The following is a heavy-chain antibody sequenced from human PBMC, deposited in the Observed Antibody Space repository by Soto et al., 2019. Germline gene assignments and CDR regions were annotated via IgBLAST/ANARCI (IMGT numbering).Heavy chain of an antibody. CDR2: IYWDDDK. D-gene: IGHD6-13*01. CDR3: AHRRRSTSWIHLTFYY. Sequence: QITLMESGPTLVKPTQTLTLTFTVTGFSLSTNGVGVGWIRQPPGKALEWLALIYWDDDKYYSPSLKIRLTITKDTSNNQVVLTLTNMDPADTATYNSAHRRRSTSWIHLTFYYWGQGTLVTVSS. J-gene: IGHJ4*01. CDR1: GFSLSTNGVG. V-gene: IGHV2-5*02.